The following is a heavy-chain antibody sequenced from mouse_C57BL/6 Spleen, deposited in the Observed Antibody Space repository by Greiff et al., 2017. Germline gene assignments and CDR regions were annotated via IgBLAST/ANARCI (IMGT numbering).Heavy chain of an antibody. CDR3: ARSYDYDAWFAD. Sequence: QVQLQQPGAELVMPGASVKLSCKASGYTFTSYWMHWVKQRPGQGLEWIGEIDPSDSYTNYNQKFKGKSTLTVDKSSSTAYMQLSSLTSEDSAVYYCARSYDYDAWFADWGQGTLVTVSA. V-gene: IGHV1-69*01. J-gene: IGHJ3*01. CDR2: IDPSDSYT. CDR1: GYTFTSYW. D-gene: IGHD2-4*01.